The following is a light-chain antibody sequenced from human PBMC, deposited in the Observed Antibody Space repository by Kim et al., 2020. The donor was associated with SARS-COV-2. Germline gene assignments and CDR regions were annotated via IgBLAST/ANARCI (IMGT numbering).Light chain of an antibody. J-gene: IGKJ5*01. Sequence: SVGDRVTITCRASQSIFNYLNWYQQKPGKAPKLLIHGASTLQSGVPSRFSGSGSGTDFILTISRLQPEDFATYYCQQSNSFPQITFGQGTRLEIK. CDR2: GAS. V-gene: IGKV1-39*01. CDR3: QQSNSFPQIT. CDR1: QSIFNY.